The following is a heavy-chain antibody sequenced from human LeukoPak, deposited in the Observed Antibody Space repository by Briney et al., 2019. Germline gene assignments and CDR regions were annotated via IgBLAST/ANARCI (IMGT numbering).Heavy chain of an antibody. CDR2: ISSSSSTI. CDR1: GFTFSSYS. D-gene: IGHD3-16*01. J-gene: IGHJ4*02. CDR3: ARDEPYDYVWGSYDY. V-gene: IGHV3-48*01. Sequence: GGSLRLSCAASGFTFSSYSMNWVRQAPGKGLEWVSYISSSSSTIYYADSVKGRFTISRDNAKNSLYLQMNSLRAEDTAVYYCARDEPYDYVWGSYDYWGQGTLVTVSS.